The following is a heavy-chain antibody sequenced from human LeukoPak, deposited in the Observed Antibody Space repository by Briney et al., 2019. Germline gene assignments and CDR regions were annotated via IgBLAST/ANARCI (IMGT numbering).Heavy chain of an antibody. CDR3: ARHYYGSGSVDY. J-gene: IGHJ4*02. Sequence: GGSLRLSCAASGFTFSSYGMNWVRQAPGKGLEWISYITSSSSSIHYADSVKGRFTVSRDNAKNSVYLQVNSLRDEDTAVYYCARHYYGSGSVDYWGQGTLVTVSS. V-gene: IGHV3-48*02. CDR2: ITSSSSSI. CDR1: GFTFSSYG. D-gene: IGHD3-10*01.